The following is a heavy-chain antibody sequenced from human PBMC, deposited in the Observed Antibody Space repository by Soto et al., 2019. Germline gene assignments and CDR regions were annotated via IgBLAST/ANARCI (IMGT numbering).Heavy chain of an antibody. D-gene: IGHD6-6*01. CDR3: ARGVSSSSEGDYYYYGMDV. J-gene: IGHJ6*02. CDR1: GGSFSGYY. CDR2: INHSGST. Sequence: WETLSLTCAVYGGSFSGYYWSWIRQPPGKGLEWIGEINHSGSTNYNPSLKSRVTISVDTSKNQFSLKLRSVTAADTAVYYCARGVSSSSEGDYYYYGMDVWGQGTTVTVSS. V-gene: IGHV4-34*01.